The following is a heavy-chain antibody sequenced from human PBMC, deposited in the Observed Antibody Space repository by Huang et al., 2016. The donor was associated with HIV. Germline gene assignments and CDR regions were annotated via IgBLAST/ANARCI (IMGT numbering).Heavy chain of an antibody. Sequence: QLQLQESGPGLVKPSQNLSLTCTVFCGSVGSRNYFWAWVRQSPGNGLEWIGSFHHGGNAYYNRSRKSRGCMIVDKSKNQFSLEVTSATAADSAIYYCARQGGDCTSISCYLSWFDPWGQGTLVTVSS. CDR1: CGSVGSRNYF. D-gene: IGHD2-2*01. CDR2: FHHGGNA. J-gene: IGHJ5*02. CDR3: ARQGGDCTSISCYLSWFDP. V-gene: IGHV4-39*01.